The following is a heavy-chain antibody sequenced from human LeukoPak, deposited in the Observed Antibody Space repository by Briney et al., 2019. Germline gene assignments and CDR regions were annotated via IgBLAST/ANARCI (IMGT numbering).Heavy chain of an antibody. CDR2: IYYGGST. CDR1: GGSISKSNHY. J-gene: IGHJ6*02. D-gene: IGHD5-12*01. Sequence: SETLSLTCSVSGGSISKSNHYWGWIRQPPGXXXXLIGSIYYGGSTYYNPSLKSRVTISVYTSKNQFSLRLRSVTAADTAVYYCARRVGYSGYAPWGQGTTVTVSS. CDR3: ARRVGYSGYAP. V-gene: IGHV4-39*01.